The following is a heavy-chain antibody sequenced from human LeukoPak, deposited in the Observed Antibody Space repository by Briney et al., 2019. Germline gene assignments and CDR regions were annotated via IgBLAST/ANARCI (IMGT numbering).Heavy chain of an antibody. CDR1: GFTFSDYI. V-gene: IGHV3-21*04. D-gene: IGHD6-19*01. Sequence: GGSLRLSCAASGFTFSDYIMNWVRQAPGKGLEWVASISRNSTYIHYADSVKGRFTISRDNSENTLYLQMNSLRAEDTAVYYCAKVRERQWLYYFDYWGQGTLVTVSS. J-gene: IGHJ4*02. CDR2: ISRNSTYI. CDR3: AKVRERQWLYYFDY.